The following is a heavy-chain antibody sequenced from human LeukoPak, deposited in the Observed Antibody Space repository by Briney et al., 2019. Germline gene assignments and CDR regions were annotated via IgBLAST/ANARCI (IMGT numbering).Heavy chain of an antibody. CDR3: ARESYSSSYLFDF. D-gene: IGHD6-6*01. Sequence: SETLSLTCTVSGGSISSYYWSWIRQPPGKGLEWIGYIYYSGSTNYNPSLKSRVTISVDTSKNQISLKVNSVTAADTAVYYCARESYSSSYLFDFWGQGTLVTVSS. J-gene: IGHJ4*02. V-gene: IGHV4-59*12. CDR1: GGSISSYY. CDR2: IYYSGST.